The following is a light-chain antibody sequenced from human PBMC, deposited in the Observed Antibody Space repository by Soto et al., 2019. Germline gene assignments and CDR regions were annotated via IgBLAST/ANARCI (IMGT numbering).Light chain of an antibody. CDR2: EGS. CDR3: CSYAGSRGVV. J-gene: IGLJ2*01. V-gene: IGLV2-23*01. Sequence: QSALTQPASVSGSPGQSITISCTGTSNDVGSYNLVSWYQQHPGKAPKLMIYEGSKRPSGVSNRFSGSKSGNTASLTISGLQAEDEADYYCCSYAGSRGVVFGGGTKVTV. CDR1: SNDVGSYNL.